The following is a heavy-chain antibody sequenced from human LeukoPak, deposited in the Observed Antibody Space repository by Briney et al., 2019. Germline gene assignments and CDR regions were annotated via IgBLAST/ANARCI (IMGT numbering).Heavy chain of an antibody. D-gene: IGHD6-13*01. J-gene: IGHJ5*02. CDR1: GGSFSGYY. Sequence: PSETLSLTCAVYGGSFSGYYWSWIRQPPGKGLEWMGEINHSGSTNYNPSPKSRVTISVDTSKNQFSLKLSSVTAADTAVYYCARGLRIAAAGTSWFDPWGQGTLVTVSS. CDR2: INHSGST. V-gene: IGHV4-34*01. CDR3: ARGLRIAAAGTSWFDP.